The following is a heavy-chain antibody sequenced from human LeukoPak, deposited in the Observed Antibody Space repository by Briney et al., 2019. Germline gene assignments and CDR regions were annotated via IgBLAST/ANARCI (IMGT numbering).Heavy chain of an antibody. D-gene: IGHD2-21*02. CDR3: AKIPVTSSSGYYYYGMDV. J-gene: IGHJ6*02. CDR2: ISGSGGST. Sequence: GGSLRLSCAASGFTFSSYAMSWVRQAPGKGLEWVSAISGSGGSTYYADSVKGRFTISRDNSKSTLYLHMNSLRAEDTAVYYCAKIPVTSSSGYYYYGMDVWGQGTTVTVSS. CDR1: GFTFSSYA. V-gene: IGHV3-23*01.